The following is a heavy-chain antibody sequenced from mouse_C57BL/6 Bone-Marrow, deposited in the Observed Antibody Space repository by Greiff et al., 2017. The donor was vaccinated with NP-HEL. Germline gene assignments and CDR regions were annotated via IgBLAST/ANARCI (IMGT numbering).Heavy chain of an antibody. CDR1: GFNIKDDY. J-gene: IGHJ4*01. CDR2: IDPENGDT. V-gene: IGHV14-4*01. CDR3: TRQEIPYGYNAIDY. D-gene: IGHD1-1*02. Sequence: VQLQQSGAELVRPGASVKLSCTASGFNIKDDYMHWVKQRPEQGLEWIGWIDPENGDTYYASTFPGQATITADTSSNTASLQLSSLTTEDTAVYYCTRQEIPYGYNAIDYWGQGTSVTVSS.